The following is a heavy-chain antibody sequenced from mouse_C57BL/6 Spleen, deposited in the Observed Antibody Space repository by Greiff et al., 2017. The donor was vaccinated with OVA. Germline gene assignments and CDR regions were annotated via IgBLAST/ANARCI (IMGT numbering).Heavy chain of an antibody. V-gene: IGHV1-64*01. CDR2: IHPNSGST. CDR1: GYTFTSYW. D-gene: IGHD2-4*01. J-gene: IGHJ2*01. Sequence: QVQLQQSGAELVKPGASVKLSCKASGYTFTSYWMHWVKQRPGQGLEWIGMIHPNSGSTNYNEKFKSKATLTVDKSSSTAYMQLSSLTSEDSAVYYCARYEYDGFDYWGQGTTLTVSS. CDR3: ARYEYDGFDY.